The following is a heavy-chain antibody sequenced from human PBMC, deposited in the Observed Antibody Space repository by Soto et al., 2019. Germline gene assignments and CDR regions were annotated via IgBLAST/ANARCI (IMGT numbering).Heavy chain of an antibody. D-gene: IGHD2-15*01. V-gene: IGHV3-23*01. J-gene: IGHJ6*02. CDR3: AKLGYCSGGTCYLNYYNGLDV. CDR2: IGASGDNT. Sequence: EVQLLESGGGLVQPGGSLRLSCAASGFTFNRFAMTWVRQAPGKGLEWVSTIGASGDNTFYADSVKGRFTISRDNCGDTLFLQMNRLRAEDTALYYCAKLGYCSGGTCYLNYYNGLDVWGQGTTVTVSS. CDR1: GFTFNRFA.